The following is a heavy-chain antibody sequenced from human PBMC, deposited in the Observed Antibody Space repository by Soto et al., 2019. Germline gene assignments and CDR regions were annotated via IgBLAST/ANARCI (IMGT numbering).Heavy chain of an antibody. CDR2: ISYDGSNK. Sequence: PGGSLRLSCAASGFTFSSYGMHWVRQAPGKGLEWVAVISYDGSNKYYADSVKGRFTISRDNSKNTLYPQMNSLRAEDTAVYYCAKVSGSYFDYYYGMDVWGQGTTVTVSS. CDR3: AKVSGSYFDYYYGMDV. CDR1: GFTFSSYG. V-gene: IGHV3-30*18. D-gene: IGHD1-26*01. J-gene: IGHJ6*02.